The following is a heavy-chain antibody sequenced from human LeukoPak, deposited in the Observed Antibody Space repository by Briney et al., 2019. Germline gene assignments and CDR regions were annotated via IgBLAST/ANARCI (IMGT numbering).Heavy chain of an antibody. CDR1: GFTFTTYW. Sequence: GGSLRLSCAASGFTFTTYWMGWVRQAPGKGLEWVANINQDGSEKYYVDSVKGRFTISRDNAKNSLYLQMNSLRAEDTAVYYCARTPYNWNDAFDFWGQGTMVTVSS. CDR2: INQDGSEK. D-gene: IGHD1-1*01. V-gene: IGHV3-7*01. CDR3: ARTPYNWNDAFDF. J-gene: IGHJ3*01.